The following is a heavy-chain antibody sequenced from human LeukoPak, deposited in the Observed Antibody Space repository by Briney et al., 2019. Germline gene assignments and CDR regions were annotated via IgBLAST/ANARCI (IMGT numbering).Heavy chain of an antibody. J-gene: IGHJ4*02. CDR1: GFTFNNYG. CDR2: ISNSGSRT. CDR3: AKVLSQAYYFDN. V-gene: IGHV3-23*01. Sequence: GGSLRLSCAVSGFTFNNYGMTWVRQAPGKGLEWVSAISNSGSRTYYAGSVKGRFTISRDNSKNTLYLQMNSLRAEDTAVYYCAKVLSQAYYFDNWGQGTLVTVSS.